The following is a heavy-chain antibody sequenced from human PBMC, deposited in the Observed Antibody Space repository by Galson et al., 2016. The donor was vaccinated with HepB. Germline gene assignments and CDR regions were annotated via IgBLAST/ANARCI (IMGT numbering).Heavy chain of an antibody. CDR3: SRETLGYCGGDCYSGGWFDP. CDR1: GFSLSSSGVG. D-gene: IGHD2-21*02. Sequence: PALVKPTQTLTLTCTFSGFSLSSSGVGVGWIRQPPGKALEWLALIYWDDDKRYSPSLKSRLNITKDTSKNQVVLTMTNIDPVKTATYYCSRETLGYCGGDCYSGGWFDPWGQGTLVTVSS. J-gene: IGHJ5*02. CDR2: IYWDDDK. V-gene: IGHV2-5*02.